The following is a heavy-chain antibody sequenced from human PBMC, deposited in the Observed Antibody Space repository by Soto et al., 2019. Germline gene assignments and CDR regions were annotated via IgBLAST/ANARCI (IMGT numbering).Heavy chain of an antibody. CDR1: GYSFTSYW. D-gene: IGHD3-22*01. V-gene: IGHV5-51*01. CDR2: IYPGDSDT. Sequence: PGESLKISCXASGYSFTSYWIGWVRQMPGKGLEWMGFIYPGDSDTRFSPSFQGQVSISADKSIHTAYLQWSSLKASDTAMYYCARQAYHFDSNSLGYWGQGTLVTVSS. J-gene: IGHJ4*02. CDR3: ARQAYHFDSNSLGY.